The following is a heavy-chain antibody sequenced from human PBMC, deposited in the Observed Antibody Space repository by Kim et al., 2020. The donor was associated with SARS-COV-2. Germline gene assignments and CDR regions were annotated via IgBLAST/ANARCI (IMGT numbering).Heavy chain of an antibody. V-gene: IGHV1-18*01. D-gene: IGHD6-13*01. Sequence: ASVKVSCKASGYTFTSYGISWVRQAPGQGLEWMGWISAYNGNTNYAQKLQGRVTMTTDTSTSTAYMELRSLRSDDTAVYYCARGKQIAAAHYYGMDVWGQGTTVTVSS. CDR2: ISAYNGNT. CDR1: GYTFTSYG. J-gene: IGHJ6*02. CDR3: ARGKQIAAAHYYGMDV.